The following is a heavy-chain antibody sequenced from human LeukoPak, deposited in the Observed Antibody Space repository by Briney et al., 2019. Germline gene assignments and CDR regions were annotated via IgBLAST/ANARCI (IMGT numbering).Heavy chain of an antibody. Sequence: PGGSLRLSCAASGFTFSSYAMHWVRQAPGKGLEWVAVISYDGSNKYYADSVKGRFTISRDNGKNSLFLQMNSLRAEDTAVYYCARGELWLVDVLDYWGQGTLVTVSS. CDR2: ISYDGSNK. V-gene: IGHV3-30-3*01. CDR3: ARGELWLVDVLDY. D-gene: IGHD6-19*01. J-gene: IGHJ4*02. CDR1: GFTFSSYA.